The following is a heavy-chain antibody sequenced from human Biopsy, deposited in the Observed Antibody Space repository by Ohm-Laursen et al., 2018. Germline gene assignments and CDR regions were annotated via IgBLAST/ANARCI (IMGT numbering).Heavy chain of an antibody. CDR1: GFSVSSYD. CDR2: ISGSGRT. D-gene: IGHD2-8*02. Sequence: SLRLSCAASGFSVSSYDMNWVRQAPGKGLEWVSAISGSGRTYYADSVKGRFTISRDNSKNTLFLQLSSLRAEDTAVYRCAKDRDLNLLAWFDPWGQGTLVTVSS. J-gene: IGHJ5*01. CDR3: AKDRDLNLLAWFDP. V-gene: IGHV3-23*01.